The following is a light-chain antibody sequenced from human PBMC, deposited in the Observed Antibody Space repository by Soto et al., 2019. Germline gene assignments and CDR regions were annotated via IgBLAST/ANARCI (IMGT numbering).Light chain of an antibody. CDR3: QQYTDWPRT. J-gene: IGKJ1*01. CDR1: RSVPSNY. Sequence: EVVMTQSPATLCVSPGERATLSCRASRSVPSNYLAWYHQNPGQAPRHLMQGISSRATGVTDRFSGSGSGTDFTLTISRLEPEDCAVYYCQQYTDWPRTVGQGTKV. CDR2: GIS. V-gene: IGKV3-20*01.